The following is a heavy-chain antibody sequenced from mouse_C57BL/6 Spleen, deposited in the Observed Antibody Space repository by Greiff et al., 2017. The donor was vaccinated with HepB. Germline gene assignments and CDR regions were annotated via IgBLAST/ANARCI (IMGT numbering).Heavy chain of an antibody. CDR3: ARLHYYGSSDEFDY. V-gene: IGHV1-26*01. CDR1: GYTFTDYY. J-gene: IGHJ2*01. D-gene: IGHD1-1*01. Sequence: EVQLQQSGPELVKPGASVKISCKASGYTFTDYYMNWVKQSHGKSLEWIGDINPNNGGTSYNQKFKGKATLTVDKSSSTAYMELRSLTSEDSAVYYCARLHYYGSSDEFDYWGQGTTLTVSS. CDR2: INPNNGGT.